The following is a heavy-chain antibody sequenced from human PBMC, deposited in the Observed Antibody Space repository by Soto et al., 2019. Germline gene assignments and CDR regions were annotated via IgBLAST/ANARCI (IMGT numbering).Heavy chain of an antibody. CDR2: ISAYNGNT. V-gene: IGHV1-18*01. CDR3: ARDLESIAAAGLRFDP. CDR1: GYTFISYG. J-gene: IGHJ5*02. Sequence: ASVKFSCKASGYTFISYGISWVRQAPGQGLEWMGWISAYNGNTDYAQKLQGRVTMTTDTSTSTAYMELRSLRSDDTAVYYCARDLESIAAAGLRFDPWGQGTLVTVSS. D-gene: IGHD6-13*01.